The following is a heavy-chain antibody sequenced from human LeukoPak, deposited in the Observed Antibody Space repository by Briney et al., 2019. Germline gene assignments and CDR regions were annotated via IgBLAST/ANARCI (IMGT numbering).Heavy chain of an antibody. J-gene: IGHJ5*02. CDR1: GGSFSGYY. V-gene: IGHV4-34*01. Sequence: SGTLSLTCAVYGGSFSGYYWSWIRQPPGKGLEWIGEINHSGSTNYNPSLKSRVTISVDTSKNQFSLKLSSVTAADTAVYYCARDGGYPGNWFDPWGQGTLVTVSS. CDR2: INHSGST. CDR3: ARDGGYPGNWFDP. D-gene: IGHD4-17*01.